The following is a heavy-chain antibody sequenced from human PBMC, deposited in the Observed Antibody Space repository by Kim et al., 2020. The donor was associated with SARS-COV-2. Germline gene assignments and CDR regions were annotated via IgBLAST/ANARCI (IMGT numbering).Heavy chain of an antibody. J-gene: IGHJ4*02. CDR2: INPNSGGT. CDR1: GYTFTGYY. V-gene: IGHV1-2*06. D-gene: IGHD4-17*01. Sequence: ASVKVSCKASGYTFTGYYMHWVRQAPGQGLEWMGRINPNSGGTNYAQKFQGRVTMTRDTSISTAYMELSRLRSDDTAVYYCARDLGGDYVFDTGDYWGQGTLVTVSS. CDR3: ARDLGGDYVFDTGDY.